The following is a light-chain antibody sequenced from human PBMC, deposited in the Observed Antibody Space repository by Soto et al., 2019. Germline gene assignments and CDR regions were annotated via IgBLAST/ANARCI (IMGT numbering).Light chain of an antibody. CDR3: STNISRTSPRV. CDR2: EVN. CDR1: SSDVGSYKY. J-gene: IGLJ3*02. Sequence: QSALTQPASVSGSPGQSIAISCTGTSSDVGSYKYVSWYRQYPGKAPKLLIYEVNNRPSGVSNRFSGSKSGNTASLTISGLRVEEEGNYYCSTNISRTSPRVFGGGTKLTFL. V-gene: IGLV2-14*01.